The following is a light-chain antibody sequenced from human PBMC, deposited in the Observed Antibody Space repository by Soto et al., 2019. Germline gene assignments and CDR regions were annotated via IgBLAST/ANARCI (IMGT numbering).Light chain of an antibody. J-gene: IGLJ1*01. CDR1: TKDIGVSNY. Sequence: QSVLTQPASVSGSPGQSITVSCTGTTKDIGVSNYVSWYQQHPGKAPRLILYDVSNRPSGVPARFSGSKSGNTASLTISGLQIEDEADYYCTSYTRSPHLVFGTGTKVTVL. CDR2: DVS. CDR3: TSYTRSPHLV. V-gene: IGLV2-14*03.